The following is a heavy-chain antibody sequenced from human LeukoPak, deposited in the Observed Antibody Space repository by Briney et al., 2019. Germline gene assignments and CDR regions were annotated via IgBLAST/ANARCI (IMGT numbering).Heavy chain of an antibody. Sequence: AGGSLRLSCAASGFTFSSSNMHWVRQAPGKGLEWVYYITGSSSAMYYADSVKGRFTISRDNAKDSLYLQMNSLRAEDTAVYYCASDVVAYTTNYWGQGTLVTVSS. CDR1: GFTFSSSN. V-gene: IGHV3-48*01. D-gene: IGHD2-15*01. J-gene: IGHJ4*02. CDR3: ASDVVAYTTNY. CDR2: ITGSSSAM.